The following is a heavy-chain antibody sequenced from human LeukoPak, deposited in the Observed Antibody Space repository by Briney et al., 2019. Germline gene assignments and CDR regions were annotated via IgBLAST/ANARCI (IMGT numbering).Heavy chain of an antibody. J-gene: IGHJ4*02. CDR1: DYTFTSYG. CDR3: ARAAPAGRLFDY. CDR2: ISAYNGST. V-gene: IGHV1-18*01. Sequence: ASVKVSCKASDYTFTSYGISWVRQAPGQGLEWMEWISAYNGSTNYAQKLQGRVTMTTDTSTSTAYMELRSLRSDDTAVYYCARAAPAGRLFDYWGQGTLVTVSS. D-gene: IGHD6-25*01.